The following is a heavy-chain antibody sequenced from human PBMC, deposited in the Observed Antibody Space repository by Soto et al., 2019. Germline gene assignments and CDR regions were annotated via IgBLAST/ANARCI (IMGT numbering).Heavy chain of an antibody. V-gene: IGHV1-69*06. D-gene: IGHD3-22*01. CDR3: ARDKRYYDSSGFYDFDY. J-gene: IGHJ4*02. Sequence: SVKVSCKAFGGSFSSISITWARQAPGQGLEWMGGIIPIFGSTTYAQKFEGRVTITADKSTYTAYLELTSLRSEDTAVYYCARDKRYYDSSGFYDFDYWGQGTLVTVSS. CDR2: IIPIFGST. CDR1: GGSFSSIS.